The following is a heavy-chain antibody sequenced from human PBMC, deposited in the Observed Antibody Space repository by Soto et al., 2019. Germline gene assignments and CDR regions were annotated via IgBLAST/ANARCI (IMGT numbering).Heavy chain of an antibody. Sequence: PGGSLRLSCAASGFTFSSYSMNWVRQAPGKGLEWVSSISSSSSYIYYADSVKGRFTISRDNAKNSLYLQMNSLRAEDTAVYYCARDRDDFWSGRGLGMDVWGQGTTVTVSS. D-gene: IGHD3-3*01. J-gene: IGHJ6*02. V-gene: IGHV3-21*01. CDR1: GFTFSSYS. CDR2: ISSSSSYI. CDR3: ARDRDDFWSGRGLGMDV.